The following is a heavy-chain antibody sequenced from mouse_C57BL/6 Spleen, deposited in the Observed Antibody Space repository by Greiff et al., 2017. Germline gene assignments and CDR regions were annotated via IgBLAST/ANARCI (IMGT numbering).Heavy chain of an antibody. V-gene: IGHV1-15*01. CDR1: GYTFTDYE. D-gene: IGHD1-1*01. Sequence: VQRVEPGAELVRPGASVTLSCKASGYTFTDYEMHWVKQTPVHGLEWIGAIDPETGGTAYNQKFKGKAILTADKSSSTAYMELRSLTSEDSAVYYCTSSYDFDYWGQGTTLTVSS. CDR2: IDPETGGT. CDR3: TSSYDFDY. J-gene: IGHJ2*01.